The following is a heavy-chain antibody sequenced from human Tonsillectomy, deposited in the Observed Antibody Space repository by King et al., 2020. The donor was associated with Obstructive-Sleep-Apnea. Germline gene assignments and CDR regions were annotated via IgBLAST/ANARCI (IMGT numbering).Heavy chain of an antibody. J-gene: IGHJ4*02. V-gene: IGHV3-30*04. Sequence: VQLVESGGGVVQPGRSLRLSCAASGFTFSTYEMHWVRQAPGKGLEWVAVISYDGSDKYYADSLKGRFTIFRDNSKKTLSLQMNSLTTEDTAVFYCATYGDYPGSSFDYWGQGTLVTVSS. CDR3: ATYGDYPGSSFDY. D-gene: IGHD4-17*01. CDR2: ISYDGSDK. CDR1: GFTFSTYE.